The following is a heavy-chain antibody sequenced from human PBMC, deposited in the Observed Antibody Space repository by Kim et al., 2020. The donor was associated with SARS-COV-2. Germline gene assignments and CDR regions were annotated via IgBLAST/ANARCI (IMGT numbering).Heavy chain of an antibody. CDR2: INHSGST. CDR1: GGSFSGYY. J-gene: IGHJ5*01. V-gene: IGHV4-34*01. CDR3: AREGNYYGSGSYYNPTYN. D-gene: IGHD3-10*01. Sequence: SETLSLTCAVYGGSFSGYYWSWIRQPPGKGLEWIGEINHSGSTNYNPSLKSRVTISVDTSKNQFSLKLSSVTAADTAVYYCAREGNYYGSGSYYNPTYN.